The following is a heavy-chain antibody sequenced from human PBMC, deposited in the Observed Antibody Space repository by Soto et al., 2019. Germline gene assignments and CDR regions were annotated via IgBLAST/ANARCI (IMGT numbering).Heavy chain of an antibody. CDR1: GYSFSTYW. CDR3: ARLIYDVWSASSSYAMDV. Sequence: PGESLKISCKCSGYSFSTYWIGWVRQMPGKGLEWMGIIYPVDSDTRYSPSFQGQVTISVDKSISTAYLQWSSLRASDSAIYYCARLIYDVWSASSSYAMDVWGQGTTVTVSS. V-gene: IGHV5-51*01. D-gene: IGHD3-3*01. CDR2: IYPVDSDT. J-gene: IGHJ6*02.